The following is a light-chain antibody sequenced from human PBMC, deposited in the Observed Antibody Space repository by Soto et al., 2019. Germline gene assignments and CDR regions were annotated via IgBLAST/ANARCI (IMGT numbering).Light chain of an antibody. CDR3: QQSYSTPRT. J-gene: IGKJ4*01. CDR1: QNIAGY. CDR2: AAS. Sequence: DIQMSQSPSSLSASVGDRVTITCRASQNIAGYLNWYQQKPGKAPELLIYAASSLHSGVPSRFSGSGSGTHFTLTIRSLQPEDFATYFCQQSYSTPRTFGGGTKV. V-gene: IGKV1-39*01.